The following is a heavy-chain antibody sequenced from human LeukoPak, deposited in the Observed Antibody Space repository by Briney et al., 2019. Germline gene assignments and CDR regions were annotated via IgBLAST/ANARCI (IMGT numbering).Heavy chain of an antibody. V-gene: IGHV4-59*12. Sequence: SETLSLTCTVSGGSISSYYWSWIRQPPGKGLEWIGYIYYSGSTNYNPSLKSRVTISVDTSKNQFSLKLSSVTAADTAVYYCVRDGSGSYLDYWGQGTLVTVSS. J-gene: IGHJ4*02. D-gene: IGHD1-26*01. CDR3: VRDGSGSYLDY. CDR1: GGSISSYY. CDR2: IYYSGST.